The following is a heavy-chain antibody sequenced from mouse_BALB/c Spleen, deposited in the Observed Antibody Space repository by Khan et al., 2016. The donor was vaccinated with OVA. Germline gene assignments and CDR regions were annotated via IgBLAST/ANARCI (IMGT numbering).Heavy chain of an antibody. CDR1: GFDFSRYW. J-gene: IGHJ3*01. V-gene: IGHV4-1*02. Sequence: EVKLLESGGGLVQPGGSLKLSCAASGFDFSRYWMSWVRQAPGKGLEWIGEINPDSSTINYTPSLKDKFIISRDNTKNTLYLQMGKVRSEDTALYYCASLTRFAYWGQGTLVTVSA. D-gene: IGHD4-1*01. CDR2: INPDSSTI. CDR3: ASLTRFAY.